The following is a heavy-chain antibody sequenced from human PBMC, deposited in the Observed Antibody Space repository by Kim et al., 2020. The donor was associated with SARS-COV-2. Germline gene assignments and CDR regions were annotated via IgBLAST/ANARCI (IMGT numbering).Heavy chain of an antibody. J-gene: IGHJ5*02. V-gene: IGHV4-34*01. CDR2: INHSGST. CDR3: ARGIGRRNGIFGVVIIPNWFDP. CDR1: GGSFSGYY. D-gene: IGHD3-3*01. Sequence: SETLSLTCAVYGGSFSGYYWSWIRQPPGKGLEWIGEINHSGSTNYNPSLKSRVTISVDTSKNQFSLKLSSVTAADTAVYYCARGIGRRNGIFGVVIIPNWFDPWGQGTLVTVSS.